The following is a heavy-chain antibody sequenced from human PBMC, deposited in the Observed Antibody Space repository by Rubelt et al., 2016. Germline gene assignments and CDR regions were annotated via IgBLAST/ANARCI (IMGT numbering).Heavy chain of an antibody. CDR1: GFTFDDYA. V-gene: IGHV3-23*04. Sequence: EVQLVESGGGLVQPGRSLRLSCAASGFTFDDYAMHWVRQAPGKGLEWVSGISGSGGITYYADSGKGRFTISRDNSKNTLYLQMNSLRAEDTAVYYCARALHRLPDYWGQGTLVTVSS. J-gene: IGHJ4*02. CDR2: ISGSGGIT. CDR3: ARALHRLPDY.